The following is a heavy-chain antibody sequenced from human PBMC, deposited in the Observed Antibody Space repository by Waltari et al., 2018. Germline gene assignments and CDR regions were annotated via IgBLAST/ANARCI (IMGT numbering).Heavy chain of an antibody. J-gene: IGHJ4*02. CDR3: ARYSSSWYPYYFDY. D-gene: IGHD6-13*01. Sequence: TFSDYYMSWIRQAPGKGLEWVSYISSSGSTIYYADSVKGRFTISRDNAKNSLYLQMNSLRAEDTAVYYCARYSSSWYPYYFDYWGQGTLVTVYS. CDR1: TFSDYY. V-gene: IGHV3-11*04. CDR2: ISSSGSTI.